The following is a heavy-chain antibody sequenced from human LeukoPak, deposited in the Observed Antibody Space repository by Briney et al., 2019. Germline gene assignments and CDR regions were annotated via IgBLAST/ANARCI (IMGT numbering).Heavy chain of an antibody. CDR2: IWYDGSNK. Sequence: GSLRLSCAASGFTFSSYGMHWVRQAPGKGLEWVAVIWYDGSNKCYADSVKGRFTISRDNSKNTLYLQMNSLRAEDTAVYYCARGIPQSRRSPTVTGVDYWGQGTLVTVSS. V-gene: IGHV3-33*01. CDR3: ARGIPQSRRSPTVTGVDY. J-gene: IGHJ4*02. CDR1: GFTFSSYG. D-gene: IGHD4-17*01.